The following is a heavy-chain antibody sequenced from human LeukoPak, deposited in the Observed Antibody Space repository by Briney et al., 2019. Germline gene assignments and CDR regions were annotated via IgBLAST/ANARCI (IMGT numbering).Heavy chain of an antibody. CDR3: ARDGDYGDYPDY. V-gene: IGHV3-48*03. Sequence: GGSLRLSCAASGFTFSSYEMNWVRQAPGKGLEWESYISSSGSTIYYADPVKGRFTFSRDNAKNSLYLQMNSLRAEDTAVYYCARDGDYGDYPDYWGQGTLVTVSS. D-gene: IGHD4-17*01. CDR2: ISSSGSTI. CDR1: GFTFSSYE. J-gene: IGHJ4*02.